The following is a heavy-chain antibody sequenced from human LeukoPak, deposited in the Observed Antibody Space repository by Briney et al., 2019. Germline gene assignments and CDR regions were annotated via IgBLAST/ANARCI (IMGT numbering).Heavy chain of an antibody. CDR1: GISASGYW. Sequence: GGSLRLSCAVSGISASGYWMTWVRQPRGKGLEWVANIKQDGGAKNYVDSVKGRFTISRDTAENSLFHQRNSLRVEDTAVYYGRREWQGGIAAAGTRIEGDYWGQGTLVAVSS. V-gene: IGHV3-7*01. D-gene: IGHD6-13*01. CDR2: IKQDGGAK. J-gene: IGHJ4*02. CDR3: RREWQGGIAAAGTRIEGDY.